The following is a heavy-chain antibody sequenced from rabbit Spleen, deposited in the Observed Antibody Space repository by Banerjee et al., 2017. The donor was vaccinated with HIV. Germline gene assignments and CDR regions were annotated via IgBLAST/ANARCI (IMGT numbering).Heavy chain of an antibody. D-gene: IGHD4-2*01. Sequence: QQQLKETGGGLVQPGGSLTLSCKASGFSLSPHEFNWVRQAPGKRLEWIGIIYAIIDTTYYASWVNGRFTISKTSSTTVTLQMTSLTAADTATYFCARGDAASGLWGQGTLVTVS. J-gene: IGHJ4*01. V-gene: IGHV1S45*01. CDR3: ARGDAASGL. CDR1: GFSLSPH. CDR2: IYAIIDTT.